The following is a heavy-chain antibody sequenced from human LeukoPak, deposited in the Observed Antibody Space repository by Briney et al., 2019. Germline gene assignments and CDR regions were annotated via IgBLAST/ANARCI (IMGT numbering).Heavy chain of an antibody. CDR1: GGTFSSYA. Sequence: GASVKVSCKASGGTFSSYAISWVRQAPGQGLEWMGGIIPIFGTANYAQKFQGRVTITTDESTSTAYMELSSLRSEDTTVYYCARDRPSPMVRGVSSFDYWGQGTLVTVSS. CDR2: IIPIFGTA. CDR3: ARDRPSPMVRGVSSFDY. V-gene: IGHV1-69*05. J-gene: IGHJ4*02. D-gene: IGHD3-10*01.